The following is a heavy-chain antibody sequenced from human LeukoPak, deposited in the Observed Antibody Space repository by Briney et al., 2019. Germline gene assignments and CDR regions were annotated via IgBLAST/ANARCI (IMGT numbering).Heavy chain of an antibody. D-gene: IGHD5-18*01. Sequence: ASVKVSCKASGYTFTSYGISWVRQAPGQGLEWMGWISAYNGNTNYAQKLQGRVTVTTDTSTSTAYMELRSLRSDDTAVYYCARESGYSYGHPRFDYWGQGTLVTVSS. CDR3: ARESGYSYGHPRFDY. V-gene: IGHV1-18*01. CDR1: GYTFTSYG. CDR2: ISAYNGNT. J-gene: IGHJ4*02.